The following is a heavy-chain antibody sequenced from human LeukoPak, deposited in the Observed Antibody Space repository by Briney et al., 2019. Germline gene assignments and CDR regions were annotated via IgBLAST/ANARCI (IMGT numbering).Heavy chain of an antibody. CDR1: GFTFSSYW. Sequence: GGSLRLSCAASGFTFSSYWMSWVRQAPGKGLEWVANINQDGSEKYYVDSVKGRFTISRDNAKNSLYLQMNSLRAEDTAVYYCARDPVPAFLYYDSSGRFDYWGQGTLVTVSS. CDR3: ARDPVPAFLYYDSSGRFDY. J-gene: IGHJ4*02. D-gene: IGHD3-22*01. V-gene: IGHV3-7*01. CDR2: INQDGSEK.